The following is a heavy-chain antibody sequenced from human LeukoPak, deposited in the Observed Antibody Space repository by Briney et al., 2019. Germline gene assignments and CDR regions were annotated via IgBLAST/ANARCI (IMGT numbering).Heavy chain of an antibody. CDR2: IWYDGSNK. D-gene: IGHD6-13*01. J-gene: IGHJ4*02. CDR3: ARDAGRRYFDY. Sequence: RGSLRLSCTASGFTFSSYGMHWVRQAPGQGLEWVAVIWYDGSNKCYADSVKGRFTISRDNSNNTLYLQMSSLRAEDTAVYYCARDAGRRYFDYWGQGTLVTVSS. CDR1: GFTFSSYG. V-gene: IGHV3-33*01.